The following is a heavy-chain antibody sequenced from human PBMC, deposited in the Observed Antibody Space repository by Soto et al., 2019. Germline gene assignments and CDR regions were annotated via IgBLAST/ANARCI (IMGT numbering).Heavy chain of an antibody. CDR2: INHSGSA. CDR1: GESFSAYI. J-gene: IGHJ4*02. D-gene: IGHD6-19*01. V-gene: IGHV4-34*01. Sequence: QVQLQQSGAGLLKPSETLSLTCAVYGESFSAYIWTRIPQTPGKGLQWIGQINHSGSASYNPSLKSRVTISVHTSNSQFSLELSSVTAADTAVYYCARGLITGSHYSGGWYYFDSWGQGTQVTVSS. CDR3: ARGLITGSHYSGGWYYFDS.